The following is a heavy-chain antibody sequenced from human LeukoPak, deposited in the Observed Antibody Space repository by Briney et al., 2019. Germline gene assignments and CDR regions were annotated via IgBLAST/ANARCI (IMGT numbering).Heavy chain of an antibody. CDR3: AREIGWSGYDAFDI. CDR2: IYYSGST. D-gene: IGHD3-3*01. Sequence: SETLSLTCSVSGGSISSYYWSWIRQPPGKGLEWIGSIYYSGSTYYNPSLKSRVTISVDTSKNQFSLKLSSVTAADTAVYYCAREIGWSGYDAFDIWGQGTMVTVSS. CDR1: GGSISSYY. V-gene: IGHV4-39*07. J-gene: IGHJ3*02.